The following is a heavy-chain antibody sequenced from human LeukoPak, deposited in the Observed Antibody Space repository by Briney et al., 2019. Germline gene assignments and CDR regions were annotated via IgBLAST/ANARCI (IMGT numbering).Heavy chain of an antibody. CDR2: IYHSGST. CDR1: GGSISRGGYY. CDR3: ARGGMVIAALGY. V-gene: IGHV4-30-2*01. J-gene: IGHJ4*02. D-gene: IGHD6-13*01. Sequence: SETLSLTCTVSGGSISRGGYYWSWIRQPPGKGLEWIGYIYHSGSTYYNPSLKSRVTISVDRSKNQFSLKLSSVTAADTAVYYCARGGMVIAALGYWGQGTLVTVSS.